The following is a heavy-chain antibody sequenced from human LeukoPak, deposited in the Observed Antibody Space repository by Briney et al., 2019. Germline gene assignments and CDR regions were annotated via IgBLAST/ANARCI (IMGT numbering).Heavy chain of an antibody. Sequence: GGSLRLSCAASGFTFSSYSMNWVRQAPGKGLEWVSSISSSSSYIYYADSVKGRFTISRDNAKNSLYLQMNSLRAEDTAVYYCAKVDTAMGAGDYWGQGTLVTVSS. CDR2: ISSSSSYI. CDR1: GFTFSSYS. D-gene: IGHD5-18*01. V-gene: IGHV3-21*01. CDR3: AKVDTAMGAGDY. J-gene: IGHJ4*02.